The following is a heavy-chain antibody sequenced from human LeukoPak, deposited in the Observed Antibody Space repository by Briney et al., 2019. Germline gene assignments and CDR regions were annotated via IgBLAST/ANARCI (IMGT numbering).Heavy chain of an antibody. D-gene: IGHD3-16*02. CDR2: IYYSGST. CDR3: AREYVWGSYRYTSFDY. CDR1: GGSISSGGYY. Sequence: SETLSLTCTVSGGSISSGGYYWSWIRQHPGKGLEWIGYIYYSGSTYYNPSLKSRVTISVDTSKNQFSLKLSSVTAADTAVYYCAREYVWGSYRYTSFDYWGQGTLVTVSS. V-gene: IGHV4-30-4*08. J-gene: IGHJ4*02.